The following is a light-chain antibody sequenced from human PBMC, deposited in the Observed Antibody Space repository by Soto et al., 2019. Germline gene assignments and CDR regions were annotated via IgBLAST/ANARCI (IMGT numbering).Light chain of an antibody. Sequence: QSVLTQPASVSGSPGQWITISCTGTSSDVGGYNYVSWYQQHPGKDPKLMIYDVSNRPSGVSNRFSGSKSGNTASLTISGLQAEDEADYYCSSYTSSSTVVFGGGTKLTAL. V-gene: IGLV2-14*01. J-gene: IGLJ2*01. CDR1: SSDVGGYNY. CDR2: DVS. CDR3: SSYTSSSTVV.